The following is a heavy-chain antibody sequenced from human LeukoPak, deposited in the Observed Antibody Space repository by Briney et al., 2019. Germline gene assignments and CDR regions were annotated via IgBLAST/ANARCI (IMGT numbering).Heavy chain of an antibody. CDR3: ARVTRYSSGWYPFDY. Sequence: VKPSETLSLTCTVSGGSIRSYYWSWIRQPPGKGLEWIGYIYYSGSTNYNPSLKSRVTISVDTSKNQFSLKLSSVTAADTAVYYCARVTRYSSGWYPFDYWGQGTLVTVSS. CDR1: GGSIRSYY. D-gene: IGHD6-19*01. J-gene: IGHJ4*02. CDR2: IYYSGST. V-gene: IGHV4-59*01.